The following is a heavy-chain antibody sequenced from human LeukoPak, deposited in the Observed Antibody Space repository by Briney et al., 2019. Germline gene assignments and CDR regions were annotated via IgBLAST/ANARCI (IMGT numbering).Heavy chain of an antibody. Sequence: PGGSLRLSCAASGFTFSSYAIHWVRQAPGKGLEWVAVISYDGSNKYYADSVKGRFTISRDNSKNTLYLQMNSLRAEDTAVYYCARDGYGCSSTSCYTQYGMDVWGQGTTVTVSS. J-gene: IGHJ6*02. D-gene: IGHD2-2*02. CDR3: ARDGYGCSSTSCYTQYGMDV. CDR1: GFTFSSYA. V-gene: IGHV3-30-3*01. CDR2: ISYDGSNK.